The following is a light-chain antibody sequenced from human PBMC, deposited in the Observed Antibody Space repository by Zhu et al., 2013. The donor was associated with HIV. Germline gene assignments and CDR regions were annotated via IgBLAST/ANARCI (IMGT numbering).Light chain of an antibody. V-gene: IGLV2-8*01. J-gene: IGLJ2*01. CDR2: EVN. Sequence: QSALTQPPSASGSPGQSVTISCTGTSSDVGGYNYVSWYQQHPGKAPKLMIYEVNKRPSGVPDRFSASKSGNMASLTVSGLQDEDEADYYCSSYAGNNVVLFGGGTKLTIL. CDR3: SSYAGNNVVL. CDR1: SSDVGGYNY.